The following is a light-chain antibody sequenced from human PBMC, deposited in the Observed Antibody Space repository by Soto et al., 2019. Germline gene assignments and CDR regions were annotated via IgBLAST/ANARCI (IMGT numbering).Light chain of an antibody. Sequence: QSALTQPPSASGSPGQSVTISCTGTSSDVGGFDYVSWHQQHPGKAPKVIIYEVTKRPSGVPDRFSGSKSGTSASLAISGLQSEDEADYICAAWDDSLNGYVFGLGTQLTVL. V-gene: IGLV2-8*01. CDR3: AAWDDSLNGYV. CDR2: EVT. CDR1: SSDVGGFDY. J-gene: IGLJ7*01.